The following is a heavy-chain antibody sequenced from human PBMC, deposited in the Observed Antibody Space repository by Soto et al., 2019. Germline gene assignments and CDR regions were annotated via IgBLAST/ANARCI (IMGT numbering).Heavy chain of an antibody. V-gene: IGHV4-59*08. CDR1: GGSIIDYY. Sequence: SETLSLTCTVSGGSIIDYYWSWIRQPPGKGLEWIGYIYYSGTTDYGPSLKSRVTISVDTSKNQFSLKLSSVTAADSAIYYCVRKSGGYYYYGMDVLGKGTTVTV. CDR3: VRKSGGYYYYGMDV. J-gene: IGHJ6*04. D-gene: IGHD1-26*01. CDR2: IYYSGTT.